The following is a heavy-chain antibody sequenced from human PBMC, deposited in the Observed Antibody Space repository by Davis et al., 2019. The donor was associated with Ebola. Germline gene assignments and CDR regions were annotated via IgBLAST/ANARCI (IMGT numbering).Heavy chain of an antibody. J-gene: IGHJ2*01. CDR1: GGTFSSYG. D-gene: IGHD6-13*01. V-gene: IGHV1-18*01. CDR2: ISAYNGNT. Sequence: ASVKVSCKASGGTFSSYGISWVRQAPGQGLEWMGWISAYNGNTNYAQKLQGRVTMTTDTSTSTDYMELRSLRSDDTAVYYCARDPGSSWTRHWYFDLWGRGTLVTVSS. CDR3: ARDPGSSWTRHWYFDL.